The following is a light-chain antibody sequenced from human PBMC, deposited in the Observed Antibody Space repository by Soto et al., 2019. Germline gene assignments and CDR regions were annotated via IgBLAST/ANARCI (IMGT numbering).Light chain of an antibody. CDR3: QSYDSSLRYV. CDR2: GNS. Sequence: QSVLTQPPSVSGAPGQRVTISCTGSSSNIGAGYDVHWYQQLPGTAPKLLIYGNSNRPSGVPDRFSGSKSGTSASLAITGLQAEDEADYYCQSYDSSLRYVFGTGTKLNVL. CDR1: SSNIGAGYD. V-gene: IGLV1-40*01. J-gene: IGLJ1*01.